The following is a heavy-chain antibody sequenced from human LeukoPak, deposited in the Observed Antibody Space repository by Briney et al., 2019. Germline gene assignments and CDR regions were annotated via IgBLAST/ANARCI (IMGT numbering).Heavy chain of an antibody. Sequence: SETLSLTCAVSGGSISSSNWWSWVRQPPGKGLEWIGSIYHSGSTYYNPSLKSRVTISVDTSKNQFSLKLSSVTAADTAVYYCARGIVPNAMFDYWGQGTLVTVSS. J-gene: IGHJ4*02. CDR1: GGSISSSNW. D-gene: IGHD2-2*01. V-gene: IGHV4-4*02. CDR3: ARGIVPNAMFDY. CDR2: IYHSGST.